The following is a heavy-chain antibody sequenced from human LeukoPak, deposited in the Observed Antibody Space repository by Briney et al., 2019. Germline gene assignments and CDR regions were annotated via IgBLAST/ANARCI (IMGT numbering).Heavy chain of an antibody. V-gene: IGHV3-23*01. D-gene: IGHD3-3*01. J-gene: IGHJ5*02. CDR3: AKINDFWSGYYTVRWFDP. Sequence: PGGSLRLSCAASGFTFSSYAMSWVRQAPGKGLEWVSGISGSGGSTYYADSVKGRFTISRDNSKNTLYLQMNSLRAEDTAVYYCAKINDFWSGYYTVRWFDPWGQGTLVTVSS. CDR1: GFTFSSYA. CDR2: ISGSGGST.